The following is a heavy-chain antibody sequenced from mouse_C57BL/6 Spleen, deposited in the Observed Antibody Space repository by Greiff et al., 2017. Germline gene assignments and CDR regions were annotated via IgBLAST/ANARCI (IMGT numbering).Heavy chain of an antibody. CDR2: ISYDGSN. V-gene: IGHV3-6*01. Sequence: EESGPGLVKPSQSLSLTCSVTGYSITSGYYWNWIRQFPGNKLEWMGYISYDGSNNYNPSLKNRISITRDTSKNQFFLKLNSVTTEDTATYYCARWGYSNYDAMDYWGQGTSVTVSS. CDR1: GYSITSGYY. D-gene: IGHD2-5*01. J-gene: IGHJ4*01. CDR3: ARWGYSNYDAMDY.